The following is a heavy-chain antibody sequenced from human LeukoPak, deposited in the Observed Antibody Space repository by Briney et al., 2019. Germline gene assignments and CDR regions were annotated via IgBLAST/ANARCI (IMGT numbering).Heavy chain of an antibody. V-gene: IGHV4-59*01. Sequence: SETLPLTCTVSGGSISSYYWSWIRQPPGKGLEWIGYIYYSGSTNYNPSLKSRVTISVDTSKNQFSLKLSSVTAADTAVYYCARSRVPAANNWFDPWGQGTLVTVSS. D-gene: IGHD2-2*01. CDR1: GGSISSYY. CDR2: IYYSGST. J-gene: IGHJ5*02. CDR3: ARSRVPAANNWFDP.